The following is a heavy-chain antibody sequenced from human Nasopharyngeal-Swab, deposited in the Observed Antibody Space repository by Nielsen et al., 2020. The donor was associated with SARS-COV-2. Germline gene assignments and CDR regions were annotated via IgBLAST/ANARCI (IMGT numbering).Heavy chain of an antibody. Sequence: GESLKISCAASGFTFSSYSMNWVRQAPGKGLEWVSSISSSSSYIHYADSVKGRFTISRDNAKNSLYLQMNSLRAEDTAVYYCAREAGDAFDIWGQGTMVTVSS. J-gene: IGHJ3*02. V-gene: IGHV3-21*01. CDR2: ISSSSSYI. CDR3: AREAGDAFDI. CDR1: GFTFSSYS.